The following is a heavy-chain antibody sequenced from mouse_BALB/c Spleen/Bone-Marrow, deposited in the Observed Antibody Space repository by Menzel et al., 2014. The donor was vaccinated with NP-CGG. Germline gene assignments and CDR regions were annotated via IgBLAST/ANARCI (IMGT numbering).Heavy chain of an antibody. V-gene: IGHV1-7*01. D-gene: IGHD1-1*01. CDR1: GYTFTTYW. CDR2: INPSTGYT. CDR3: GRVPITSVPYYFDG. J-gene: IGHJ1*01. Sequence: QVQLQQSGAELAKPGASVKMSCKASGYTFTTYWMHWVKQRPGQGLEWIGYINPSTGYTEYNQKFKDKATLTADKSSSTAYRQLSNLTSEDSAVYYCGRVPITSVPYYFDGWGAGTPVTVSS.